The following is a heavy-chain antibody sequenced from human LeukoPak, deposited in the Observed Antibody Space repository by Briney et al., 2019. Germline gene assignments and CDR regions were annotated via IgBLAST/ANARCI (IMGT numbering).Heavy chain of an antibody. V-gene: IGHV4-34*01. CDR1: GGSFSGYY. J-gene: IGHJ4*02. CDR3: ARGGVTEFDY. D-gene: IGHD5-18*01. Sequence: PSETLSLTCAVYGGSFSGYYWSWIRQPPGKGLEWIGEINHSGSTNYNPSLKSRVTISVDTSKNQFSLKLSSVTAADTAVYYCARGGVTEFDYWGQGTLVTVS. CDR2: INHSGST.